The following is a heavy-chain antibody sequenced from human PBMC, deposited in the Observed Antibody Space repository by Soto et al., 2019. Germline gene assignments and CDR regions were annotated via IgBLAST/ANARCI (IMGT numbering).Heavy chain of an antibody. CDR1: GGSISSGGYY. V-gene: IGHV4-31*03. J-gene: IGHJ4*02. Sequence: SETLSLTCTVSGGSISSGGYYWSWIRQHPGKGLEWIGYIYYSGCTYYNPSLKSRVTISVDTSKNQFTLKLTSVTAADTAVYYCATSYGNAWYTYWGQGTQVTVS. CDR3: ATSYGNAWYTY. CDR2: IYYSGCT. D-gene: IGHD6-13*01.